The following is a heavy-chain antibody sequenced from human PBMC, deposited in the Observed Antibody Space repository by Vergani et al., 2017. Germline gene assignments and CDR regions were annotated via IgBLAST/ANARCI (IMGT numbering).Heavy chain of an antibody. V-gene: IGHV3-30*02. D-gene: IGHD3-16*01. CDR2: IQFDGSIQ. J-gene: IGHJ4*02. CDR3: AKHFRGWGIDY. CDR1: GFTLSNYV. Sequence: QVQLVESGGGVVQRGGSLRLSCATSGFTLSNYVMQWIRQGPGKGLEFVAFIQFDGSIQYYADSVKGRFTLSRDFSKNTLYLQMNSLRTDDTATYYCAKHFRGWGIDYWGQGTQVIVSS.